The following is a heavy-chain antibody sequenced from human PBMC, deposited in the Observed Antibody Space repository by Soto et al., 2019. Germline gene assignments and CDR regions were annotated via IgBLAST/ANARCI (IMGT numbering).Heavy chain of an antibody. J-gene: IGHJ3*02. D-gene: IGHD1-26*01. CDR1: GDGFASYG. Sequence: ASAKACCKASGDGFASYGISWVRQAPGQGLEWMGWISAYNGNTNYAQKLQGRVTMTTDTSTSTAYMELRSLRSDDTAVHYCASNIRVGASPIAFDIWGQGTMVTV. CDR3: ASNIRVGASPIAFDI. V-gene: IGHV1-18*01. CDR2: ISAYNGNT.